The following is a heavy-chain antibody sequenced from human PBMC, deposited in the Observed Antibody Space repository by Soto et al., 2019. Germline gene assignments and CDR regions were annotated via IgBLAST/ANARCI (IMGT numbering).Heavy chain of an antibody. Sequence: SVKVSCKASGFTFTSSAVQWVRQARGQRLEWIGWIIVGSGNTDYAQKFQERVTITRDVSTSTAYMELSSLRSEDTAVYYCAAPRSISYAFDIWGQGTMVTVSS. D-gene: IGHD2-21*01. J-gene: IGHJ3*02. CDR3: AAPRSISYAFDI. CDR1: GFTFTSSA. V-gene: IGHV1-58*01. CDR2: IIVGSGNT.